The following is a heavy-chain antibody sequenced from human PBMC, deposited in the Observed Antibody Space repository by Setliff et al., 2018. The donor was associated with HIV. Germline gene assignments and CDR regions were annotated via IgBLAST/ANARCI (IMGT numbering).Heavy chain of an antibody. CDR1: GFTFGDYA. J-gene: IGHJ4*02. CDR3: TRVVGHFGGVTLGYFDY. Sequence: GGSLRLSCTASGFTFGDYAMSWVRQAPGKGLEWVGFIRSKAYGGTVQYAASVKGRFIISRDDSKSIAYLQMDSLKIEDTAVYYCTRVVGHFGGVTLGYFDYWGQGTLVTVSS. CDR2: IRSKAYGGTV. D-gene: IGHD3-16*01. V-gene: IGHV3-49*04.